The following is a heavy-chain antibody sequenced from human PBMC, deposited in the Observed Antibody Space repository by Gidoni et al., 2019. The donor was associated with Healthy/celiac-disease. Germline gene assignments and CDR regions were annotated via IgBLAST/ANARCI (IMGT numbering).Heavy chain of an antibody. CDR2: ISAYNGNT. D-gene: IGHD3-10*01. J-gene: IGHJ3*02. Sequence: QAPLVQSGAEGKKPGAAATVSCKASGYTFTSYAISWVRQAPGQGREWMGWISAYNGNTNYAQKLQGRVTMTTATSTSTDYMGLRSLSSDDTAVYYCARDRHRAEDAFDIWGQGTMVTVSS. V-gene: IGHV1-18*01. CDR3: ARDRHRAEDAFDI. CDR1: GYTFTSYA.